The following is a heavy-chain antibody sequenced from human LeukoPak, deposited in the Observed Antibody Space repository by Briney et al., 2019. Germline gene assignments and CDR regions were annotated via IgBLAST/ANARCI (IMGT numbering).Heavy chain of an antibody. CDR2: VNPNSGAT. D-gene: IGHD3-10*01. V-gene: IGHV1-2*02. Sequence: ASIKVSCKASGYTFTGHYMHWVRQAPGLGLEWMGWVNPNSGATYYAQSFQGRVTKTSDTSITTVYMDLTRLRSDDTAVYYCARDPGYGSGSFFNWGQGTLVSVSS. J-gene: IGHJ4*02. CDR3: ARDPGYGSGSFFN. CDR1: GYTFTGHY.